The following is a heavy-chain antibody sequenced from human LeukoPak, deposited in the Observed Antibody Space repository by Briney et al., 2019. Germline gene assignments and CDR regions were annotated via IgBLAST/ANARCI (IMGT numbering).Heavy chain of an antibody. D-gene: IGHD3-10*01. Sequence: SETLSLTCYVSGDSISSSYFWGWIRQPPGKGLEWIGEIYHSGNTNYNPSLKSRVTILEDKSKNQFSLKLSSVTAADTAVYYCARDLVPWYYGSGSYRWGQGTLVTVSS. CDR1: GDSISSSYF. V-gene: IGHV4/OR15-8*01. CDR2: IYHSGNT. CDR3: ARDLVPWYYGSGSYR. J-gene: IGHJ4*02.